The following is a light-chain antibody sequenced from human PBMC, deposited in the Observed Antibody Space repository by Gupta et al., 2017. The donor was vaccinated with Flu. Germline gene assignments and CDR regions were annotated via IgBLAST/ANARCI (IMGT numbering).Light chain of an antibody. J-gene: IGKJ1*01. V-gene: IGKV1-12*02. Sequence: DIQMTQSPSSVSASVGDRVTITCRASHDIDMWLAWYQQKPGKAPKLLIYSASNLQREVPSRFSGSGSGTDFTLTISSLQPEDFATYYCQQADSFPWTFGQGTKVEVK. CDR2: SAS. CDR3: QQADSFPWT. CDR1: HDIDMW.